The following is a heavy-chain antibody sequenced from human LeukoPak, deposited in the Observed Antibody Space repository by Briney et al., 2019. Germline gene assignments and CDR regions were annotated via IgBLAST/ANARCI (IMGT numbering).Heavy chain of an antibody. V-gene: IGHV3-48*03. CDR1: GFTFSSYE. Sequence: RGSLRLSCAASGFTFSSYEMNWVRQAPGKGLEWVSYISSSGSTIYYADSVKGRFTISRDNAKNSLYLQMKSLRAEDTAVYYCAELGITMIGGVWGKGTTVTIS. D-gene: IGHD3-10*02. J-gene: IGHJ6*03. CDR2: ISSSGSTI. CDR3: AELGITMIGGV.